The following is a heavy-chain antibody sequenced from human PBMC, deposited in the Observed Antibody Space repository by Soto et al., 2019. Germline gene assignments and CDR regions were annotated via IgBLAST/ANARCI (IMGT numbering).Heavy chain of an antibody. J-gene: IGHJ4*02. D-gene: IGHD1-26*01. CDR3: AILGLGIVGATDFDY. CDR2: IIPIFGTA. Sequence: ASVKDSCKASGGTFSSYAISWVRQAPGQGLEWMGGIIPIFGTANYAQKFQGRVTITADESTSTAYMELSSLRSEDTAVYYCAILGLGIVGATDFDYWGQGTLVTVSS. CDR1: GGTFSSYA. V-gene: IGHV1-69*13.